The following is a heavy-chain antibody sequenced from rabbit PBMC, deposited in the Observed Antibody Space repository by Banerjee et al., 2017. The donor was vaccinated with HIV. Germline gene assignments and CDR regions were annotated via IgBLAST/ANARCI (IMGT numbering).Heavy chain of an antibody. D-gene: IGHD1-1*01. CDR3: VRGASSSGYYSL. Sequence: QEQLVESGGGLVKPEGSLKLSCTASGFSFSNKAVMCWVRQAPGKGLEWIACINAVTGKAVYASWAKGRFTFSKTSSTTVTLQVTSLTAADTATYFCVRGASSSGYYSLWGPGPLVTVS. CDR1: GFSFSNKAV. J-gene: IGHJ4*01. CDR2: INAVTGKA. V-gene: IGHV1S45*01.